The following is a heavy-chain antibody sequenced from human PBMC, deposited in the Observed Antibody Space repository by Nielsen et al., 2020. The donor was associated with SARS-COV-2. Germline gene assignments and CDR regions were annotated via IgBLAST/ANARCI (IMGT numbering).Heavy chain of an antibody. Sequence: GSLRLSCAVYGGSFSGYYWSWIRQPPGKGLEWIGEINHSGSTNYNPSLKSRVTISVDTSKNQFSLKLSSVTAADTAVYYCARLLTDYYDSSGYPGWFDPWGQGTLVTVSS. CDR2: INHSGST. D-gene: IGHD3-22*01. CDR1: GGSFSGYY. CDR3: ARLLTDYYDSSGYPGWFDP. V-gene: IGHV4-34*01. J-gene: IGHJ5*02.